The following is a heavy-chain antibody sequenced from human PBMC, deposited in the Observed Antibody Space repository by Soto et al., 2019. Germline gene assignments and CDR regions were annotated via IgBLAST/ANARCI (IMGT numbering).Heavy chain of an antibody. CDR1: GFTFSSYW. CDR2: IKQDGSEK. CDR3: ARDYKGTYYDILTGYNYYYYMDV. Sequence: GGSLRLSCAASGFTFSSYWMSWVRQAPGKGLEWVANIKQDGSEKYYVDPVKGRFTISRDNAKNSLYLQMNSLRAEDTAVYYCARDYKGTYYDILTGYNYYYYMDVWGKGTTVTVSS. V-gene: IGHV3-7*01. J-gene: IGHJ6*03. D-gene: IGHD3-9*01.